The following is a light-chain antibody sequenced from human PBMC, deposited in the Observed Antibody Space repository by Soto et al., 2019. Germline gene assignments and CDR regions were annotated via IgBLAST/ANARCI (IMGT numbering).Light chain of an antibody. Sequence: QSVLTQPPSASGTPGQVVTISCSGSSSNIERNIVNWYQQLPGTPPKLLIYHNSQRPSGVPDRFSGSKSGTSASLVISGLQDEDEADYYGAAWDDSLNGQLFGGGTKLTVL. CDR3: AAWDDSLNGQL. CDR2: HNS. J-gene: IGLJ3*02. V-gene: IGLV1-44*01. CDR1: SSNIERNI.